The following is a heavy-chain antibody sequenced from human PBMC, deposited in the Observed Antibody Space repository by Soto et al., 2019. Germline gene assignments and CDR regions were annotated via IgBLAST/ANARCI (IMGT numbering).Heavy chain of an antibody. D-gene: IGHD4-17*01. CDR2: ISYDGSNK. V-gene: IGHV3-30*18. J-gene: IGHJ4*02. CDR3: AKDREIYGDYVPFDY. CDR1: GFTFSSYV. Sequence: LRLSCAASGFTFSSYVMHWVRQAPGKGLEWVAVISYDGSNKYYADSVKGRFTISRDNSKNTLYLQMNSLRAEDTAVYYCAKDREIYGDYVPFDYWGQGTLVTVSS.